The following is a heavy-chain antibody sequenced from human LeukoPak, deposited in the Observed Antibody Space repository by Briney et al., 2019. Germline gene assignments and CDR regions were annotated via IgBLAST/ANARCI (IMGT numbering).Heavy chain of an antibody. CDR1: GFTFSTYS. CDR3: ARDSCSGNSCNRPLDY. D-gene: IGHD2-2*01. V-gene: IGHV3-21*01. CDR2: ITSSSSYI. J-gene: IGHJ4*02. Sequence: PGGSLRLSCAASGFTFSTYSMNWVRQAPGKGLEWVSSITSSSSYIYYADSVKGRFTISRDSAKNSLYLQMNSLRAEDTAVYYCARDSCSGNSCNRPLDYWGQGTLVTVSS.